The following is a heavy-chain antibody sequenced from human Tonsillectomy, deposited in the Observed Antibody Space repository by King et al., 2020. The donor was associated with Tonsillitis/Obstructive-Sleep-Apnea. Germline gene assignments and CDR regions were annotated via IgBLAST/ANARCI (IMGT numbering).Heavy chain of an antibody. CDR3: ASGLENYMDV. J-gene: IGHJ6*03. CDR2: ISYDGSNK. D-gene: IGHD5-24*01. Sequence: HVQLVESGGGVVQPGRSLRLSCAASGFTFSSYAMHWVRQATGKGLEWVAVISYDGSNKYYADSVKGRFTISRDNSKNTLYLQMNSLRAEDTAVYYCASGLENYMDVWGKGTTVTVSS. CDR1: GFTFSSYA. V-gene: IGHV3-30*01.